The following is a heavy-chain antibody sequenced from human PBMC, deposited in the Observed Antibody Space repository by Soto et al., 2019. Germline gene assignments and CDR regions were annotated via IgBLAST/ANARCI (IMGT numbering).Heavy chain of an antibody. V-gene: IGHV4-30-2*01. CDR1: GGSISSGGYS. J-gene: IGHJ4*02. Sequence: SETLSLTCTVSGGSISSGGYSWSWIRQPPGKGLEWIGYIYHSGSTYYNPSLKSRVTIPVDRSKNQFSLKLSSVTAADTAVYYCAAGGGLPRYYWGQGTLVTVSS. D-gene: IGHD5-12*01. CDR3: AAGGGLPRYY. CDR2: IYHSGST.